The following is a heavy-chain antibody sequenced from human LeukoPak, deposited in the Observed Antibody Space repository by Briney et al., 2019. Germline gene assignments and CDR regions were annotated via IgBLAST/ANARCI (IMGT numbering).Heavy chain of an antibody. D-gene: IGHD2-8*02. CDR3: ATGGYGHDAFDI. Sequence: PGGSLRLSCAASGFTFSSYWMHWVRQAPGKGLVWVSRINTDGSSTSYADSVKGRFTISRDNAKNTLYLQMNSLRAEDTAVYHCATGGYGHDAFDIWGQGTMVTVSS. CDR2: INTDGSST. J-gene: IGHJ3*02. CDR1: GFTFSSYW. V-gene: IGHV3-74*01.